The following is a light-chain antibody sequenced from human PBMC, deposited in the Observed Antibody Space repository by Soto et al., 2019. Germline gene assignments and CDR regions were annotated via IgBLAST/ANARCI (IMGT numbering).Light chain of an antibody. CDR2: GAS. CDR1: QDVGTY. V-gene: IGKV3D-11*01. J-gene: IGKJ5*01. Sequence: VLTQSPVTLSLSPGERATLSCRASQDVGTYVAWYQVRGGQAPRLLISGASKRATGIPDRINGGGSGATFTLPINSLKSGDFAFYFCQQGGKGPVTFGQGTRVEIK. CDR3: QQGGKGPVT.